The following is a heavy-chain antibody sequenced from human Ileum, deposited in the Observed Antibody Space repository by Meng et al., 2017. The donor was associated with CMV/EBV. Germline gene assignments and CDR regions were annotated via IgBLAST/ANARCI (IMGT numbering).Heavy chain of an antibody. CDR1: GDSVSSTTVT. V-gene: IGHV6-1*01. CDR3: VRLTGNSWLDY. Sequence: QVQLQQSGPGLVKPSHTLLLTCAIPGDSVSSTTVTWNWFRQSPSRGLEWLGRTYYRSKWFNDYALSVRGRITINPDISKNQLSLQLNSVTPEDTAVYYCVRLTGNSWLDYWGRGTLVTVSS. J-gene: IGHJ4*02. CDR2: TYYRSKWFN. D-gene: IGHD6-13*01.